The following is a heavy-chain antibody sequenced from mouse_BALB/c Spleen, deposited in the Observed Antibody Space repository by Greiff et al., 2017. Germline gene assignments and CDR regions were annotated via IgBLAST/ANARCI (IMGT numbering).Heavy chain of an antibody. CDR1: GYSITSDYA. J-gene: IGHJ4*01. CDR2: ISYSGST. Sequence: EVQLQESGPGLVKPSQSLSLTCTVTGYSITSDYAWNWIRQFPGNKLEWMGYISYSGSTSYNPSLKSRISITRDTSKNQFFLQLNSVTTEDTATYYCARWAGYAMDYWGQGTSVTVSS. CDR3: ARWAGYAMDY. V-gene: IGHV3-2*02.